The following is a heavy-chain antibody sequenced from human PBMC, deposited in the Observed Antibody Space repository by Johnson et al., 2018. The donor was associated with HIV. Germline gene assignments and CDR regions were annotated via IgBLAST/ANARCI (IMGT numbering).Heavy chain of an antibody. V-gene: IGHV3-53*01. Sequence: GQLVESGGGLIQPGGSLRLSCAASGFTVSSNYMSWVRQAPGKGLEWVSVIYSGGSTYYADSVKGRFTNSRDNSKNTLYLQMNSLRAEDTAVYYCASSITMIVVVTGGAFDIWGQGTMVTVSS. D-gene: IGHD3-22*01. CDR1: GFTVSSNY. CDR2: IYSGGST. CDR3: ASSITMIVVVTGGAFDI. J-gene: IGHJ3*02.